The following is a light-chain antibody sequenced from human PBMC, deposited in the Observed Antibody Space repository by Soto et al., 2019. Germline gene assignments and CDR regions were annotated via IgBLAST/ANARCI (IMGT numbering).Light chain of an antibody. CDR3: AAWDATPNGVV. Sequence: QSVLTQPPSASGTPGHGVTISCSGSDSNIGRNAVNWYHQLPGTAPTPLIYNNNQRRSGAPARFSGSKSGTSAFLTIGGLQSEHEAEYYCAAWDATPNGVVLGGGTKLTVL. V-gene: IGLV1-44*01. CDR2: NNN. J-gene: IGLJ3*02. CDR1: DSNIGRNA.